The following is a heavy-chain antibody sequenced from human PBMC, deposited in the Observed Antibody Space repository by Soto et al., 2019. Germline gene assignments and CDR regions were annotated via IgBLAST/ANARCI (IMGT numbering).Heavy chain of an antibody. CDR1: SGPSSSHN. V-gene: IGHV4-59*08. Sequence: QVQLQQSGPGLVKPSETLSLTCSVSSGPSSSHNWGWIRQPPGRGLEWIGYVYSTGGTSYNPSLKGLVTISADPSTNHTSLTLTAVTAADTAVYYCVRQGIGNLPGLVDVWGRGTTVRVSS. J-gene: IGHJ6*02. CDR2: VYSTGGT. D-gene: IGHD1-1*01. CDR3: VRQGIGNLPGLVDV.